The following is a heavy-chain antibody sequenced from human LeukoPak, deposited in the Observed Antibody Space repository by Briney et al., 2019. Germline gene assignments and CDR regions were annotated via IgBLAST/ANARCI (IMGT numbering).Heavy chain of an antibody. J-gene: IGHJ4*02. CDR1: GGSIRSSYYY. Sequence: SETLSLTCTVSGGSIRSSYYYWGWIRQPPGKGLEWIGSIYDSGGTNYNPSLKSRVTISVDTSKNQFSLKLSSVTAADTAVYYCARGSYGGNAGYWGQGTLVTVSS. CDR2: IYDSGGT. CDR3: ARGSYGGNAGY. V-gene: IGHV4-39*07. D-gene: IGHD4-23*01.